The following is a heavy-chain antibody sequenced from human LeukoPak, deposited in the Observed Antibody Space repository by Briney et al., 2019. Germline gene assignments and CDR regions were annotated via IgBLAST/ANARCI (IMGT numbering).Heavy chain of an antibody. CDR1: GGSISSYY. Sequence: SETLSLTCTVSGGSISSYYWSWLRQPPGKGLEWIGYIYYSGSTSYNPSLKSRVTISVDTSKNQFSLKLSSVTAADTAVYYCASSLNAYYYDSSGFDYWGQGTLVTVSA. CDR3: ASSLNAYYYDSSGFDY. J-gene: IGHJ4*02. V-gene: IGHV4-59*08. CDR2: IYYSGST. D-gene: IGHD3-22*01.